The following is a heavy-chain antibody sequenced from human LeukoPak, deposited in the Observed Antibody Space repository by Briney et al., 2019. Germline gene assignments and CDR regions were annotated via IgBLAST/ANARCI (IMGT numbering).Heavy chain of an antibody. D-gene: IGHD5-18*01. CDR2: IYYSGST. J-gene: IGHJ5*02. CDR3: ARGGGYSYGPRRLYNWFDP. Sequence: SETLSLTCTVSGGSISSSSYYWGWIRQPPGKGLEWIGSIYYSGSTYYNPSLKSRVTISVDTSKNQFSLKLSSVTAADTAVYYCARGGGYSYGPRRLYNWFDPWGQGTLVTVSS. V-gene: IGHV4-39*07. CDR1: GGSISSSSYY.